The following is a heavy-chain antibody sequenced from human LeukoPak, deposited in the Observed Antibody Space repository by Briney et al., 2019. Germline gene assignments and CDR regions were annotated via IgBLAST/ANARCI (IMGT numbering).Heavy chain of an antibody. J-gene: IGHJ5*02. CDR3: ARDGGVAVAGGSDNWFDP. Sequence: ASVKVSCKASGYTFTGYYMHWVRQAPGQGLEWMGRINPNSGGPNFAQKFRGMVTMTRDTSISTAYMELSRLRSDDTAVYYCARDGGVAVAGGSDNWFDPWGQGTLVTVSS. CDR1: GYTFTGYY. V-gene: IGHV1-2*06. CDR2: INPNSGGP. D-gene: IGHD6-19*01.